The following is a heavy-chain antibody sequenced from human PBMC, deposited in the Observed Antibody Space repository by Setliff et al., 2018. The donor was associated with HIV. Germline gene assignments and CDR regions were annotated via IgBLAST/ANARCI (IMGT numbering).Heavy chain of an antibody. Sequence: PSETLSLTCTVSGGSISSSSYYWGWIRQPPGKGLEWIGSIYYSGSTNYNPSLKSRVTMSVDTSKNQFSLKLSSVTAADTAVYYCARGLSFYDPGGFDYWGQGTLVTVSS. V-gene: IGHV4-39*07. CDR2: IYYSGST. CDR3: ARGLSFYDPGGFDY. CDR1: GGSISSSSYY. D-gene: IGHD3-22*01. J-gene: IGHJ4*02.